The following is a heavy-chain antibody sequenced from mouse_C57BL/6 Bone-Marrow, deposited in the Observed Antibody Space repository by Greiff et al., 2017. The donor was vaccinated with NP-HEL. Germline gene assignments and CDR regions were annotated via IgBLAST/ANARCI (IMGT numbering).Heavy chain of an antibody. CDR3: TRWWLLGFDY. CDR2: IDPETGGT. Sequence: QVQLKESGAELVRPGASVTLSCKASGYTFTDYEMHWVKQTPVHGLEWIGAIDPETGGTAYNQKFKGKAILTADKSSSTAYMELRSLTSEDSAVYYCTRWWLLGFDYWGQGTTLTVSS. CDR1: GYTFTDYE. V-gene: IGHV1-15*01. D-gene: IGHD2-3*01. J-gene: IGHJ2*01.